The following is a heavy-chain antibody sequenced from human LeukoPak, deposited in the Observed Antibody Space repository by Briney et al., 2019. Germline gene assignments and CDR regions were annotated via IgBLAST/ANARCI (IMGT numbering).Heavy chain of an antibody. CDR3: ASHPSWNDVRLGY. V-gene: IGHV4-4*02. CDR1: GGSISSSNW. Sequence: SETLSLTCAVSGGSISSSNWWSWVRPPPGKGLEWIGEIYHSGSTNYNPSLRSRATISVDKSKNQFSLNLSSVTAADTAVYYCASHPSWNDVRLGYWGQGTLVTVSS. CDR2: IYHSGST. J-gene: IGHJ4*02. D-gene: IGHD1-1*01.